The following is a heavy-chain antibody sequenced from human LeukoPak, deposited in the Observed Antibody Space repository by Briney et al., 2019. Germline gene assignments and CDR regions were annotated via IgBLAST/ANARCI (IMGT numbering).Heavy chain of an antibody. CDR3: ARRDVLLWFGEQKGFDY. V-gene: IGHV1-2*02. Sequence: RASVKVSCKASGYTFTGYYAHWVRQAPGQGLEWMGWINPNSGGTNYAQKFQGRVTMTRDTSISTAYMELSRLRSDNTAVYYCARRDVLLWFGEQKGFDYWGQGTLVTVSS. J-gene: IGHJ4*02. CDR1: GYTFTGYY. CDR2: INPNSGGT. D-gene: IGHD3-10*01.